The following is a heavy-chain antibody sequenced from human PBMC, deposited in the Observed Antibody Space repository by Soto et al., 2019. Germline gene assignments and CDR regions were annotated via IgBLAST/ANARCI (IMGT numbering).Heavy chain of an antibody. CDR1: GGSISSYY. CDR3: SIVGITMVRGVITAPYYYGMDV. V-gene: IGHV4-59*08. CDR2: IYYSGST. D-gene: IGHD3-10*01. Sequence: SETLSLTCAVSGGSISSYYWSWIRQPPGKGLEWIGYIYYSGSTNYNPSLKSRVNISVDTSKNQFSLKLSSVTAADTAVFYFSIVGITMVRGVITAPYYYGMDVWGQGTTVTVSS. J-gene: IGHJ6*02.